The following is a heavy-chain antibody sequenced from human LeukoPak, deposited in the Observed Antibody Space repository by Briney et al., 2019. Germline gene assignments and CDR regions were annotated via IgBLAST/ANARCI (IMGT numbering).Heavy chain of an antibody. CDR1: GFTFSGYW. Sequence: TGGSLRVSCAASGFTFSGYWMHWVRQAPGKGLVWVSRINSDVSIISYADSVKGRFTISRDNAKNTLYLQMNSLRAEDTAVYYCARSDYLDYWGQGTLVTVSS. CDR2: INSDVSII. V-gene: IGHV3-74*01. CDR3: ARSDYLDY. J-gene: IGHJ4*02.